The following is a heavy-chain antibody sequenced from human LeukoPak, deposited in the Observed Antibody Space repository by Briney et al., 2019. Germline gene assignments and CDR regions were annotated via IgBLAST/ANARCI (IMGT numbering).Heavy chain of an antibody. CDR1: GGSISSYY. D-gene: IGHD6-13*01. CDR3: ARRPTYSSSWSYYFDY. CDR2: IYYSGST. J-gene: IGHJ4*02. Sequence: PSETLSLTCTVSGGSISSYYWSWIRQPPGKGLEWIGYIYYSGSTNYNPSLKSRVTISVDTSKNQFSLKLSSVTAADTAVYYCARRPTYSSSWSYYFDYWGQGTLVTVSS. V-gene: IGHV4-59*08.